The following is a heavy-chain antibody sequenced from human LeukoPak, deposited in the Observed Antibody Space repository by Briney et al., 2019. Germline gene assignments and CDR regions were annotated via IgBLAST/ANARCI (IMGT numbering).Heavy chain of an antibody. J-gene: IGHJ5*02. V-gene: IGHV4-34*01. CDR3: ARGIVGATRANNWFDP. D-gene: IGHD1-26*01. CDR1: GGSFSGYY. CDR2: INHSGST. Sequence: SETLSLTCAVYGGSFSGYYWSWIRQPPGKGLEWIGEINHSGSTNYNPSLKSRVTISVDTSKNQFSLKLSSVTAADTAVYYCARGIVGATRANNWFDPWGQGTLVTVSS.